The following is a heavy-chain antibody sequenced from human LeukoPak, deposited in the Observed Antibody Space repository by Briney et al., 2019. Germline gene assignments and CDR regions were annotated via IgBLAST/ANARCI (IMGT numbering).Heavy chain of an antibody. CDR1: GFTFDDHG. CDR3: ARHKGPLWALGY. V-gene: IGHV3-7*01. J-gene: IGHJ4*02. Sequence: PGGSLRLSCAASGFTFDDHGMNWVRQAPGKGLEWVANIKQDGSEKYYVDSVKGRFTISRDNAKNSLYLQMNSLRAEDTAVYYCARHKGPLWALGYWGQGTLVTVSS. CDR2: IKQDGSEK. D-gene: IGHD5-18*01.